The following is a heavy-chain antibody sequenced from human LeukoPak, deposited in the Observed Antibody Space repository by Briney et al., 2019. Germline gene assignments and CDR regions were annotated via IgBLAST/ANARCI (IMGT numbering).Heavy chain of an antibody. CDR1: GFTLKIYW. D-gene: IGHD3-22*01. J-gene: IGHJ6*03. V-gene: IGHV3-7*01. CDR3: ARDHYYDSSGYYYKVDYYYYMDV. Sequence: GGSLRLSCAASGFTLKIYWMTWVRQAPGKGREWVANIKQDGSEQYYVDSVKGRFTISRDNAKNSLYLQMNSLRAEDTAVYYCARDHYYDSSGYYYKVDYYYYMDVWGKGTTVTISS. CDR2: IKQDGSEQ.